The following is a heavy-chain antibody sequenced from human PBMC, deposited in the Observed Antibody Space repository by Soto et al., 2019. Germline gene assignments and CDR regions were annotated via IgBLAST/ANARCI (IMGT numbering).Heavy chain of an antibody. J-gene: IGHJ4*02. D-gene: IGHD3-22*01. CDR1: GFTVNSNY. V-gene: IGHV3-53*04. CDR2: IYSSGNA. Sequence: PGGSLRLSCAPSGFTVNSNYMSWVRQAPGKGLEWVSVIYSSGNAYYADSVKGRFTISRHDSKNTLYLQMNSLRPEDTAVYYCVRGGPMPVVVSPRYFDYWGQGIPVTVSS. CDR3: VRGGPMPVVVSPRYFDY.